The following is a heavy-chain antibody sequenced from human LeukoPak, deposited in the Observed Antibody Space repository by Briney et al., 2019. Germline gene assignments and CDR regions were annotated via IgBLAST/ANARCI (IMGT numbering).Heavy chain of an antibody. V-gene: IGHV3-7*01. J-gene: IGHJ6*02. CDR1: GFSFGDSW. D-gene: IGHD7-27*01. CDR2: ISKDGSGE. CDR3: ATYKNWVAGDA. Sequence: GGTLRLSCAASGFSFGDSWMSWVRQAPGKGPEWVASISKDGSGEYYVDSVKGRFTVSRDNARNSLSLEMNSLRVEDTAVYYCATYKNWVAGDAWGQGTTVSVSS.